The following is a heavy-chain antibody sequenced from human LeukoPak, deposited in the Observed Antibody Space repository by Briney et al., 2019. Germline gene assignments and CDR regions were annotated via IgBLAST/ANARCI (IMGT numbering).Heavy chain of an antibody. J-gene: IGHJ6*03. CDR1: GGSMSSSSYY. CDR2: IYYSGST. CDR3: ARQEGGYYGSGSYYPDYYYYMDV. V-gene: IGHV4-39*01. D-gene: IGHD3-10*01. Sequence: PSETLSLTCTVSGGSMSSSSYYWGWIRQPPGKGLEWIGSIYYSGSTYYNPSLKSRVTISVDTSKNQFSLKLSSVTAADTAVYYCARQEGGYYGSGSYYPDYYYYMDVWGKGTTVTVSS.